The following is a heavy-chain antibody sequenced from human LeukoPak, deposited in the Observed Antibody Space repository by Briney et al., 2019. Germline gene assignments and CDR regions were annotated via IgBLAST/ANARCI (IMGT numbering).Heavy chain of an antibody. Sequence: GGSLRLSCAASGFTFSSYWMHWVRQAPGKGLEWVSVIYSGGSTYHADSVKGRFTISRDNSKNTLYLQMNSLRAEDTAVYYCARGTTMALDYWGQGTLVTVSS. J-gene: IGHJ4*02. V-gene: IGHV3-53*01. CDR3: ARGTTMALDY. CDR1: GFTFSSYW. D-gene: IGHD4/OR15-4a*01. CDR2: IYSGGST.